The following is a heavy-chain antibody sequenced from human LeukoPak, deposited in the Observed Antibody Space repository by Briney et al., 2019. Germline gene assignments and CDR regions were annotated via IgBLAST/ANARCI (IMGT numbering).Heavy chain of an antibody. J-gene: IGHJ3*01. D-gene: IGHD2-21*02. CDR2: IGPSGVTR. V-gene: IGHV3-48*04. Sequence: GGSLRLSCEGSGFMFGNHGLIWVRQTPGKGLDWLSFIGPSGVTRLYANSVKGRFTISRDNAENSVFLQMNSLRVEDTAVYYCARVSPMTDGAFDLWGQGVMDTVSS. CDR3: ARVSPMTDGAFDL. CDR1: GFMFGNHG.